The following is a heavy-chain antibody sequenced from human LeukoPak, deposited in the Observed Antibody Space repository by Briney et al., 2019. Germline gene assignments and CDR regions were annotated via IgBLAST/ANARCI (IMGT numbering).Heavy chain of an antibody. J-gene: IGHJ4*02. V-gene: IGHV1-46*01. CDR1: GYTFSSYY. Sequence: ASVKVSCKASGYTFSSYYMHWVRQAPGQGLEWMGIINPSDGSTKYAQKLQGRVTMTSDTSTSTVYMELSSLRSEDTAVYYCARDDSSGPQVYWGQGTLVTVSS. CDR2: INPSDGST. D-gene: IGHD3-22*01. CDR3: ARDDSSGPQVY.